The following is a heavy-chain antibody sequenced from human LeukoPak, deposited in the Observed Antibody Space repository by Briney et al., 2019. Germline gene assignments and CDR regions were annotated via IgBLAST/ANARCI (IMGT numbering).Heavy chain of an antibody. Sequence: GASVKVSCKASGYTFTSYGISWVRQAPGQGLEWMGWISAYNGNTNYAQKLQGRVTMTTDTSTSTAHMELRSLRSVDTAVYYCARDRHDILTGFDYWGQGTLVTVSS. V-gene: IGHV1-18*01. CDR1: GYTFTSYG. J-gene: IGHJ4*02. CDR2: ISAYNGNT. CDR3: ARDRHDILTGFDY. D-gene: IGHD3-9*01.